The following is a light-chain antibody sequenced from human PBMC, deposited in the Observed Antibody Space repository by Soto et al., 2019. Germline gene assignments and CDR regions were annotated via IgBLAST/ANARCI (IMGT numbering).Light chain of an antibody. Sequence: QAALTQPASVSGSPGQLIPISCTGTNNDVGGYNLVSWYQQHPGKAPKVLLSGCNKRPSAVSNRFSASKSGNTASLTISALQADDDADYYCPSSAGSSIYVVFGGGTKVTV. CDR1: NNDVGGYNL. J-gene: IGLJ2*01. CDR3: PSSAGSSIYVV. CDR2: GCN. V-gene: IGLV2-23*01.